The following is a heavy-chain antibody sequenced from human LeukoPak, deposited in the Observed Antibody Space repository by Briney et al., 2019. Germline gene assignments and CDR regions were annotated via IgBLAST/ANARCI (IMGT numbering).Heavy chain of an antibody. CDR1: GFTFSSYG. CDR2: IWYDGSNK. D-gene: IGHD3-10*01. Sequence: GGSLRLSCAASGFTFSSYGMHWVRQAPGKGLEWVAVIWYDGSNKYYADSVKGRFTISRDNSKNTLFLQMNSLRAEDTAVYYCAKAAILLNFYYFDYWGQGTLVTVSS. CDR3: AKAAILLNFYYFDY. V-gene: IGHV3-30*02. J-gene: IGHJ4*02.